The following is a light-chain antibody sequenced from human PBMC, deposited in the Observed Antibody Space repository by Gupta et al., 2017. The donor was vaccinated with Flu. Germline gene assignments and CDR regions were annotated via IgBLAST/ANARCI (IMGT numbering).Light chain of an antibody. CDR3: HQSGNSPRT. V-gene: IGKV3-20*01. J-gene: IGKJ1*01. Sequence: EIVLTQSPGTLSLSPGERATLSCRASQSVGSTYLAWYQQKPGQAPRLLIYGASSRATGIPDRFSGSGSGADFTLTISRLEPEDFAVYYCHQSGNSPRTFGQGTKVEIK. CDR2: GAS. CDR1: QSVGSTY.